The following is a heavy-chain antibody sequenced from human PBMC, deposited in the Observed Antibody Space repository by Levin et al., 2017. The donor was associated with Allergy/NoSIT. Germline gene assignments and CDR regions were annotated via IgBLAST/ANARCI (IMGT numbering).Heavy chain of an antibody. V-gene: IGHV4-39*07. CDR1: GGSISSSSYY. CDR3: ARGYDFWSGYYTSYYYYGMDV. Sequence: SETLSLTCTVSGGSISSSSYYWGWIRQPPGKGLEWIGSIYYSGSTYYNPSLKSRVTISVDTSKNQFSLKLSSVTAADTAVYYCARGYDFWSGYYTSYYYYGMDVWGQGTTVTVSS. J-gene: IGHJ6*02. D-gene: IGHD3-3*01. CDR2: IYYSGST.